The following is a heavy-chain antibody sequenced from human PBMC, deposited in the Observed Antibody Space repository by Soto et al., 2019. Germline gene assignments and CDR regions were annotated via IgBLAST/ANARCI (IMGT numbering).Heavy chain of an antibody. CDR2: VHHSGTT. CDR1: GGSFSGYY. V-gene: IGHV4-34*01. CDR3: VRQKGFFDWSSHVTGPGGMDV. Sequence: QVQLQQWGAGLLKPSETLSLTCAVNGGSFSGYYWNWIRQSAGKGLEWIGRVHHSGTTNYNPSLKSRLTISLDMSKNHFSLQLNSVTAADTAMYYCVRQKGFFDWSSHVTGPGGMDVWGQGTSVTVSS. D-gene: IGHD3-9*01. J-gene: IGHJ6*02.